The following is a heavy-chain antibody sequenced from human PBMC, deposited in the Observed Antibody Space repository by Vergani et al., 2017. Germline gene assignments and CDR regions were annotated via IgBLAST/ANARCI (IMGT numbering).Heavy chain of an antibody. J-gene: IGHJ4*02. V-gene: IGHV3-23*01. CDR3: AKDALPGDSGEYFDY. D-gene: IGHD3-10*01. CDR1: GFTFSSYA. Sequence: EVQLLESGGGLVQPGGSLRLSCAASGFTFSSYAMSWVRQAPGKGLEWVSGISDSGGSTYYADSVKGRFAVSRDNSKNTLYLQMNSLRAEDTAVYHCAKDALPGDSGEYFDYWGQGTLVTVSS. CDR2: ISDSGGST.